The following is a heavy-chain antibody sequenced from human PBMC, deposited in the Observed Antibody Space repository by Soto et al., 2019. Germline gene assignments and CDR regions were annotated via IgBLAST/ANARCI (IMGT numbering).Heavy chain of an antibody. Sequence: QVQLVQSGAEVKKPGSSVKVSCKASGGTFSSYAISWVRQAPGQGLEWMGGIIPIFGTANYAQKFQGRVTITADESTSTAYMELSSLRSEDTAVYYCARAPVYSSGWYDPLYYYYGMDVWGQGTTVTVSS. CDR3: ARAPVYSSGWYDPLYYYYGMDV. V-gene: IGHV1-69*01. CDR2: IIPIFGTA. D-gene: IGHD6-19*01. J-gene: IGHJ6*02. CDR1: GGTFSSYA.